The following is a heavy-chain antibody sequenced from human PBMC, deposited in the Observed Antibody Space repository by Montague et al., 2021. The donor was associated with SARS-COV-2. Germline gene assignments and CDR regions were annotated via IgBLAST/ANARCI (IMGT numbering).Heavy chain of an antibody. J-gene: IGHJ5*01. V-gene: IGHV4-39*01. Sequence: SETLSLTCTVPGAYIGSSFSYWGWIRQPPGKGLEWIGSIGYSASSFYNPSLRSRVTISEDTSRNQFSLKVTSVTAADTAVHYCAGYRVGTMLDSWGPGTLVTVSS. CDR3: AGYRVGTMLDS. CDR1: GAYIGSSFSY. CDR2: IGYSASS. D-gene: IGHD1-1*01.